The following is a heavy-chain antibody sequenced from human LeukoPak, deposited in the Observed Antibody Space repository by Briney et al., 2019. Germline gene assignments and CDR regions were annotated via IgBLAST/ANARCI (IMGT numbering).Heavy chain of an antibody. Sequence: GGSLRLSCAASGFTSSSLWMRWVRQAQGKGLEWVANIKEDGSEKDHGGSVRGRFTISRDKAKNSLSLQMNSLRAEDTAVYYCVRYTRRYAFDYWGQETLVSVSS. D-gene: IGHD5-18*01. CDR1: GFTSSSLW. CDR3: VRYTRRYAFDY. CDR2: IKEDGSEK. J-gene: IGHJ4*02. V-gene: IGHV3-7*04.